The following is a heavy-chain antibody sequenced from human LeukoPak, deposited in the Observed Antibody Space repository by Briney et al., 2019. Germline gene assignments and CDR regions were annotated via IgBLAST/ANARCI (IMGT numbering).Heavy chain of an antibody. CDR1: GFTFSNAW. CDR3: ARDRDGMDV. J-gene: IGHJ6*02. Sequence: PGGSLRLSCAASGFTFSNAWMSWVRQAPGKGLEWVSVIDSGGITYYADSVKGRFTISRDNSKNTLYLQMNSLRAEDTAVYYCARDRDGMDVWGQGTTVTVSS. V-gene: IGHV3-66*01. CDR2: IDSGGIT.